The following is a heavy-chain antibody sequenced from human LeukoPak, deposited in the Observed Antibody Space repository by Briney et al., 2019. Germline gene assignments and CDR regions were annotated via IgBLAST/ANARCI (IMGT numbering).Heavy chain of an antibody. J-gene: IGHJ5*02. CDR2: IYYSGST. V-gene: IGHV4-39*01. CDR3: ARPRTRLAWFDP. D-gene: IGHD6-19*01. CDR1: GGSISSSNYY. Sequence: SETLSLTCSVSGGSISSSNYYWGWIRQPPGKGLEWIGTIYYSGSTYYNPSLKSRVTLSVDTSRNQFSLRLTSVTAADTAVYYCARPRTRLAWFDPWGQGTLVTVSS.